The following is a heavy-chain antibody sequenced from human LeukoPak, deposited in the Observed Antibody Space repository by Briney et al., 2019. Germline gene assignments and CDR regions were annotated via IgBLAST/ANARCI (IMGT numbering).Heavy chain of an antibody. CDR2: ISYDGSNE. CDR1: GFTFSSYV. Sequence: GGSLRLSCAASGFTFSSYVMHWVRQAPGKGLEWVAIISYDGSNEYYADSVKGRFTISRDNSKNTLYVQMNSLRAEDTAVYYCAKATSPVISRNLFDRWGQGTLVTVSS. CDR3: AKATSPVISRNLFDR. V-gene: IGHV3-30*04. J-gene: IGHJ5*02. D-gene: IGHD3-3*02.